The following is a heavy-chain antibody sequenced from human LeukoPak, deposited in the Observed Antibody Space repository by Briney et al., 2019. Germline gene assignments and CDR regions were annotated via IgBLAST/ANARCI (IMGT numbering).Heavy chain of an antibody. D-gene: IGHD3-3*01. J-gene: IGHJ4*02. Sequence: ASLKVSCKASRYTFTRYGISCVRQAPGQGREWMGWISAYNGNTNYAEKLQGRVTMTTDTSKSTAYMELRSLRSDDTAVYYCARVRGLRFLEWLSDFDYWGQGTLVTVSS. CDR1: RYTFTRYG. CDR3: ARVRGLRFLEWLSDFDY. V-gene: IGHV1-18*01. CDR2: ISAYNGNT.